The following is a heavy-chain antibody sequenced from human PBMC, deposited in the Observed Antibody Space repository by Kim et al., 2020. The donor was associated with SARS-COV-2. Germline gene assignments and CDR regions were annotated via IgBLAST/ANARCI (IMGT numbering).Heavy chain of an antibody. V-gene: IGHV3-30*02. Sequence: VKGRLTISRDNSKNTLYLQMNSLRVEDTAVYYCAKVEDIVVVPAVYGMDVWGQGTTVTVSS. J-gene: IGHJ6*02. D-gene: IGHD2-2*01. CDR3: AKVEDIVVVPAVYGMDV.